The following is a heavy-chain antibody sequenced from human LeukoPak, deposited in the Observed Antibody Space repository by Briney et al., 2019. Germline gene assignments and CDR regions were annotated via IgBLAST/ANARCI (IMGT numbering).Heavy chain of an antibody. CDR3: AKIEGKYQLANVPDH. CDR2: IRYDGNNK. D-gene: IGHD2-2*01. V-gene: IGHV3-30*02. CDR1: GFTFSTYG. Sequence: PGGSLRLSCAASGFTFSTYGMHWVRQAPGKGLEWVAFIRYDGNNKYYADFVKGRFTISRDNSKNTLYLRMNSLRTEDTAVYYCAKIEGKYQLANVPDHWGQGTLVTVSS. J-gene: IGHJ4*02.